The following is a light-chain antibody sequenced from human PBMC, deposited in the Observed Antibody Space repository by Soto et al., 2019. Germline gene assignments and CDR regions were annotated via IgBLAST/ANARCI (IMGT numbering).Light chain of an antibody. CDR3: QQYGSSPPWT. V-gene: IGKV3-20*01. CDR1: QSVSSY. CDR2: DAS. Sequence: EIVLKQSPATLSLSPGNRATLSCRASQSVSSYLAWYQQKPGQPPRLLIYDASSRATGIPDRFSGSGSGTDFTLTISRLEPEDFAVYYCQQYGSSPPWTFGQGTKVDNK. J-gene: IGKJ1*01.